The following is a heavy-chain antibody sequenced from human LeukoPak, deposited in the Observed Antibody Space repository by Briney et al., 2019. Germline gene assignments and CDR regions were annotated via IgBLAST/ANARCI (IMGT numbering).Heavy chain of an antibody. Sequence: ASVKVSCKASGYTFTGYYMHWVRQAPGQGLEWMGWINPNSGGTNYAQKFQGRVTMTRDTSTSTVYMELSSLRSDDTAVYYCARAPLITMGNWFDPWGQGTLVTVSS. V-gene: IGHV1-2*02. CDR2: INPNSGGT. CDR3: ARAPLITMGNWFDP. J-gene: IGHJ5*02. CDR1: GYTFTGYY. D-gene: IGHD3-10*01.